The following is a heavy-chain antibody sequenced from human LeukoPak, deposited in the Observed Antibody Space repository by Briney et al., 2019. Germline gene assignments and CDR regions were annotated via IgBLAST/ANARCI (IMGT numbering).Heavy chain of an antibody. CDR1: GFSFSSYA. CDR2: ISGSGTGT. Sequence: GGSLRLSCAASGFSFSSYAMTWVRQAPGKGLEWVSLISGSGTGTYYADSVKGRFTISRDNSKNTLNLQMNSLRDEDTAVYYCAKYKGAALYYHYGMDVWGQGTTVIVSS. V-gene: IGHV3-23*01. D-gene: IGHD6-13*01. CDR3: AKYKGAALYYHYGMDV. J-gene: IGHJ6*02.